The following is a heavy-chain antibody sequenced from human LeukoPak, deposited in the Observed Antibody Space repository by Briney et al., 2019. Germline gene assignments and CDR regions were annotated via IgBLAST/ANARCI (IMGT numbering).Heavy chain of an antibody. D-gene: IGHD3-10*01. Sequence: GASVKVSCKASGYTFTNYYIHWVRQAPGQGLECMGIINPSGGSTSYAQKFQGRVTMTRDMSTSTVYMELSSLRSEDTAVYYCARVGRRSIYYGSGSQGAFDIWGQGTMVTVSS. J-gene: IGHJ3*02. CDR1: GYTFTNYY. V-gene: IGHV1-46*01. CDR3: ARVGRRSIYYGSGSQGAFDI. CDR2: INPSGGST.